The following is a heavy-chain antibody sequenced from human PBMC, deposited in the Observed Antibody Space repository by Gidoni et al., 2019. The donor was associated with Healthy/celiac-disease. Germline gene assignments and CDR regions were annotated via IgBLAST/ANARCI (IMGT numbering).Heavy chain of an antibody. Sequence: QVQLVQSGAEVKKPGSSVRVACKASGGTFSSYAISWVRQAPGKGLEWMGRSIPILGIANYAQKFQGIVTITADKSTSTAYMELSSLRSEDTAVYYCARDGGVPAAITYFQHWGQGTLVTVSS. CDR3: ARDGGVPAAITYFQH. CDR2: SIPILGIA. D-gene: IGHD2-2*02. CDR1: GGTFSSYA. V-gene: IGHV1-69*04. J-gene: IGHJ1*01.